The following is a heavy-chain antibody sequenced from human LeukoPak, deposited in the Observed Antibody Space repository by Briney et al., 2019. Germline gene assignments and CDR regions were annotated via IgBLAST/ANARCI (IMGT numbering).Heavy chain of an antibody. CDR1: GGTFSSYA. Sequence: SVKVSCKASGGTFSSYAISWVRQAPEQGLEWMGGIIPIFGTANYAQKFQGRVTITTDESTSTAYMELSSLRSEDTAVYYCASTYYSRGVTTDENAFDIWGQGTMVTVSS. J-gene: IGHJ3*02. CDR2: IIPIFGTA. CDR3: ASTYYSRGVTTDENAFDI. D-gene: IGHD4-17*01. V-gene: IGHV1-69*05.